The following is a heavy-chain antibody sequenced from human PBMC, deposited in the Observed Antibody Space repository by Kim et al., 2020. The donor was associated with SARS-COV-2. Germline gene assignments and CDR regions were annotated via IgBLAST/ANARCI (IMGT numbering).Heavy chain of an antibody. V-gene: IGHV1-2*06. D-gene: IGHD3-10*01. Sequence: ASVKVSCKASGYTFTGYYMHWVRQAPGQGLEWMGRINPNSGGTNYAQKFQGRVTMTRDTSISTAYMELSRLRSDDTAVYYCARAGDQTYYYGSGSYSRYYYYMDVWGKGTTVTVSS. CDR2: INPNSGGT. CDR1: GYTFTGYY. CDR3: ARAGDQTYYYGSGSYSRYYYYMDV. J-gene: IGHJ6*03.